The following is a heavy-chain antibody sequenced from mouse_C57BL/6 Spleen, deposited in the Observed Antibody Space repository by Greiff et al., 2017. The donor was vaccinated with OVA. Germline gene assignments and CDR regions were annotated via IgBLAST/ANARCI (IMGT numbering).Heavy chain of an antibody. CDR3: GRRRGSYYFDY. J-gene: IGHJ2*01. V-gene: IGHV1-64*01. Sequence: QVQLQQPGAELVKPGASVKLSCKASGYTFTSYWMHWVKQRPGQGLEWIGMIHPNSGSTNYNEKFKSKATLTVDKSSSTAYMQLSSLTSEDSAVYYCGRRRGSYYFDYWGQGTTLTVSS. CDR2: IHPNSGST. CDR1: GYTFTSYW.